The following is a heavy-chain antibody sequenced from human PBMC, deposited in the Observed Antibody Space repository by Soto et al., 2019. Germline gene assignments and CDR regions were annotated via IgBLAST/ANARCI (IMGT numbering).Heavy chain of an antibody. Sequence: GGSLRLSCAASGFTFSSYGMHWVRQAPGKGLEWVAVISYDGSNKYYVDSVKGRFTISRDNSKNRLYMQMNSLRAEDTAVYYCTGVDTAMVTGLNYYDNLTGYYLDGYWGQGTLVTVSS. J-gene: IGHJ4*02. CDR2: ISYDGSNK. V-gene: IGHV3-30*03. CDR3: TGVDTAMVTGLNYYDNLTGYYLDGY. CDR1: GFTFSSYG. D-gene: IGHD3-9*01.